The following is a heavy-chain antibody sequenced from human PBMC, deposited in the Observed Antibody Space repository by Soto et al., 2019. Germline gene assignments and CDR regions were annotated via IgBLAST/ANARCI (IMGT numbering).Heavy chain of an antibody. Sequence: SETLSLTCTVYGGSISGYYWSWIRQPPGKGLEWIGYIYNTGSTVYNPSFKSRVTISVDTSKNQFSLKLNSVTAADTAVYYCARDLWGYCGTDCYPLDVWGQGTTVTVS. CDR2: IYNTGST. J-gene: IGHJ6*02. CDR1: GGSISGYY. D-gene: IGHD2-21*02. V-gene: IGHV4-59*01. CDR3: ARDLWGYCGTDCYPLDV.